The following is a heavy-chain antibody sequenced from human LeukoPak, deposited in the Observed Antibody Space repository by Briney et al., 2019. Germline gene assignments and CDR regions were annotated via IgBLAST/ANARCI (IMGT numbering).Heavy chain of an antibody. J-gene: IGHJ4*02. Sequence: GGSLRLSCAASGFTFSSYAMSWVRQAPGKGLEWVSAISCSGGSTYYADSVKGRFTISRDNSKNTLYLQMNSLRAEDTAVYYCAKRGMIPAAQTPYYFDYWGQGTLVTVSS. V-gene: IGHV3-23*01. D-gene: IGHD2-2*01. CDR3: AKRGMIPAAQTPYYFDY. CDR2: ISCSGGST. CDR1: GFTFSSYA.